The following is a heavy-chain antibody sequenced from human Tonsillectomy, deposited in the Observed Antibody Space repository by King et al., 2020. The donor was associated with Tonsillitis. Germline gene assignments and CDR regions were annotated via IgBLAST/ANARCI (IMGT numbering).Heavy chain of an antibody. Sequence: VQLVESGVGVVQPGRSLRLSCAASGFTFSTSGMHWVRQAPGKGLEWVAVIGYDGKNEYYTDSVKGRLTISRYNSKNTVYLQMNSLTVEDTAVYYCARADFWYPFDIWGQGTMVTVSS. V-gene: IGHV3-33*01. D-gene: IGHD3/OR15-3a*01. J-gene: IGHJ3*02. CDR1: GFTFSTSG. CDR3: ARADFWYPFDI. CDR2: IGYDGKNE.